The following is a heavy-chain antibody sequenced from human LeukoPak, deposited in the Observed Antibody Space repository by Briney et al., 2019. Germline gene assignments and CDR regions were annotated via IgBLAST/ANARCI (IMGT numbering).Heavy chain of an antibody. V-gene: IGHV4-59*11. CDR2: ISDSGST. Sequence: SETLSLTCVVSGGSLSTHHWSWIRQSPGRGLEWIGYISDSGSTNYIPSLKSRVTISVDTSKNQFSLMLSSVTAADTAVYYCARGYDSSAYYPFNYWGQGTLVTVSS. J-gene: IGHJ4*02. CDR3: ARGYDSSAYYPFNY. CDR1: GGSLSTHH. D-gene: IGHD3-22*01.